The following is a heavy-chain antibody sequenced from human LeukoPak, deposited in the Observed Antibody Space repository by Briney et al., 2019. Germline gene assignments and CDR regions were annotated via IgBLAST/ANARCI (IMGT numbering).Heavy chain of an antibody. CDR3: ARDCSSTSCYGPPTGWFDP. CDR2: IIPIFGTA. Sequence: SVEVSCKASGGTFSSYAISWVRQAPGQGLEWMGRIIPIFGTANYAQKFQGRVTITTDESTSTAYMELSSLRSEDAAVYYCARDCSSTSCYGPPTGWFDPWGQGTLVTVSS. D-gene: IGHD2-2*01. CDR1: GGTFSSYA. J-gene: IGHJ5*02. V-gene: IGHV1-69*05.